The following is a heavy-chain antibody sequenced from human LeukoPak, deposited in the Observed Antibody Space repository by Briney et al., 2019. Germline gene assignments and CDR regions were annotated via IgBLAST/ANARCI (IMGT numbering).Heavy chain of an antibody. D-gene: IGHD3-10*01. CDR1: GYTFTSYD. V-gene: IGHV1-8*01. CDR3: ARVKGVRDAFDI. J-gene: IGHJ3*02. Sequence: AASVKVSCKASGYTFTSYDINWVRQATGQGLEWMGWMNPNSGNTGYAQKFQGRVTMTRNTSISTAYMELSSLRSEDTAVYYCARVKGVRDAFDIWGQGTMVTVSS. CDR2: MNPNSGNT.